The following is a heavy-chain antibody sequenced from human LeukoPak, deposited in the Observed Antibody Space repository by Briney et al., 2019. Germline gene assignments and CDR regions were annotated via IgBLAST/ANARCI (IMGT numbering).Heavy chain of an antibody. CDR1: GFTFSSYA. CDR3: ARDGQWLVLWWFDP. V-gene: IGHV3-30*04. D-gene: IGHD6-19*01. Sequence: LGGSLRLSCAASGFTFSSYAMHWVRQAPGKGLEWVAVISYDGSNKYYADSVKGRFTISRDNSKNTLYLQMNSLRAEDTAVYYCARDGQWLVLWWFDPWGQGTLVTVSS. CDR2: ISYDGSNK. J-gene: IGHJ5*02.